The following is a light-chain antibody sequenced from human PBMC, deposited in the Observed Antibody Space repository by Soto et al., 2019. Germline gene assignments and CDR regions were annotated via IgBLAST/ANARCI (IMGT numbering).Light chain of an antibody. V-gene: IGKV2-30*02. CDR2: EVS. CDR1: QSLIHSDGNTY. J-gene: IGKJ1*01. CDR3: MQGTHWPWT. Sequence: DVVMTQSPLSLPVTLRQPASISCRSSQSLIHSDGNTYLSWFQQRPGQSPRRLIYEVSDRDSGVPDRFTGSGSGTDFTLKISRVEAEDVGVYYCMQGTHWPWTFSQGTEVEIK.